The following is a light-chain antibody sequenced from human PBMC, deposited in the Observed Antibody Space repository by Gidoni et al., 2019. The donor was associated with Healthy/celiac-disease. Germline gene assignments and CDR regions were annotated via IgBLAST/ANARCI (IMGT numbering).Light chain of an antibody. CDR1: QSISSW. Sequence: DIQMTQSPSTLSASVGDRVTITCRASQSISSWLAWYQQKPGKAPKLLIYKATSLESGVPSRFSGRGSGTGFPLTLRSLQPCDFATYYCQQYNSYPWTFGQGTKVEIK. CDR3: QQYNSYPWT. J-gene: IGKJ1*01. V-gene: IGKV1-5*03. CDR2: KAT.